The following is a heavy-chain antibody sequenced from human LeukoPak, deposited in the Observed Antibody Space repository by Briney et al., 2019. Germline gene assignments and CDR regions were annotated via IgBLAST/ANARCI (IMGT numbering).Heavy chain of an antibody. CDR3: ASPLVRDFWSGYDY. V-gene: IGHV3-48*01. CDR1: GFTFSSYG. J-gene: IGHJ4*02. D-gene: IGHD3-3*01. Sequence: PGGSLRLSCAASGFTFSSYGMHWVRQAPGKGLEWVSYISSSSSTIYYADSVKGRFTISRDNAKNSLYLQMNSLRAEDTAVYYCASPLVRDFWSGYDYWGQGTLVTVSS. CDR2: ISSSSSTI.